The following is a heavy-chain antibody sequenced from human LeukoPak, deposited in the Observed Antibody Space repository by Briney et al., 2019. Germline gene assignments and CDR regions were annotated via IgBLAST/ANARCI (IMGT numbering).Heavy chain of an antibody. J-gene: IGHJ6*02. CDR2: FDPEDGET. V-gene: IGHV1-24*01. D-gene: IGHD3-10*01. CDR1: GYTLTELS. Sequence: ASVKVSCKVSGYTLTELSMHWVRQAPGKGLEWMGGFDPEDGETIYAQKFQGRVTMTEDTSTGTAYMELSSLRSEDTAVYYCATSQTFYGSGRIYYYGMDVWGQGTTVTVSS. CDR3: ATSQTFYGSGRIYYYGMDV.